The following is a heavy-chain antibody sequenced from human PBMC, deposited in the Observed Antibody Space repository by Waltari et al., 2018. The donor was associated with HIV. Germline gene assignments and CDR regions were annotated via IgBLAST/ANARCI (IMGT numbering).Heavy chain of an antibody. CDR2: IYWDEDR. CDR3: SHCRPYDATGIGYYYFEY. D-gene: IGHD2-15*01. Sequence: QITLKESGPTLVKPTQTLTLTCTFSGFSLTTPGVGVGWLRQTQGKALEWLAMIYWDEDRRYRPSLHCRVTSNKGAAKNQVVRTMTDMDPVDTATYYCSHCRPYDATGIGYYYFEYWGQGVLVTVSS. V-gene: IGHV2-5*02. J-gene: IGHJ4*02. CDR1: GFSLTTPGVG.